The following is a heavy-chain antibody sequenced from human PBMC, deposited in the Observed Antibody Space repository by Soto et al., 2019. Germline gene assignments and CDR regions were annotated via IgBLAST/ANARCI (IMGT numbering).Heavy chain of an antibody. CDR2: IYYRGNT. CDR3: ARLEGLATISYYFDF. Sequence: PSETLSLTCSVSGDSINSDKYYWGWIRQPPGKGLEWIGSIYYRGNTYYNPSLQTRVTISLDKSKSQFSLKLNSVTAADSAVYFCARLEGLATISYYFDFWGQGAQVTGSS. CDR1: GDSINSDKYY. D-gene: IGHD3-9*01. V-gene: IGHV4-39*01. J-gene: IGHJ4*02.